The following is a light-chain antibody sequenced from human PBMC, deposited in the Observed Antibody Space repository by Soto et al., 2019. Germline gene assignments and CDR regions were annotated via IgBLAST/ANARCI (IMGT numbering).Light chain of an antibody. Sequence: QSVLTQPASVSGSPGQSITISCTGTRRDVVGSNYVSWYQQHPGKAPKLMIYEVSNRPSGISNRFSGAKSGNTASLTISGLQAEDEADYYCSSHTSNSIPYVFGTGTKVTV. CDR3: SSHTSNSIPYV. V-gene: IGLV2-14*01. CDR1: RRDVVGSNY. J-gene: IGLJ1*01. CDR2: EVS.